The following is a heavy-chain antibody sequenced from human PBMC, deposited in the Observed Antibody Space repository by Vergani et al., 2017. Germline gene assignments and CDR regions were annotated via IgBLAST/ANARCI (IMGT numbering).Heavy chain of an antibody. J-gene: IGHJ4*02. CDR1: GGSISSSSYY. V-gene: IGHV4-39*01. Sequence: QLQLQESGPGLVQPSETLSLTCTVSGGSISSSSYYWGWIRQPPGKGLEWIGSIFYSGSTYYNSSLKSRVTISVDTSKNQFSLKLSSVTAADTAVYYCATLGIQLWMHFDYWGQGTLVTVSS. CDR3: ATLGIQLWMHFDY. CDR2: IFYSGST. D-gene: IGHD5-18*01.